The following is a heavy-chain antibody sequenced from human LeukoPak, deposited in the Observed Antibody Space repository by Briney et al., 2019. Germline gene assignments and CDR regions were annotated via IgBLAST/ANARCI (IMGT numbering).Heavy chain of an antibody. CDR3: ARLWLLNLDK. J-gene: IGHJ4*02. Sequence: GGSLRLSCAVSGFTVSSNYMSWVRQAPGKGLEWVSLIYSGGSTYYADSVEGRFTISRDYSKNTLYLQMNSLSAEDTAVYYCARLWLLNLDKWGQGTLVTVSS. D-gene: IGHD6-19*01. V-gene: IGHV3-53*01. CDR2: IYSGGST. CDR1: GFTVSSNY.